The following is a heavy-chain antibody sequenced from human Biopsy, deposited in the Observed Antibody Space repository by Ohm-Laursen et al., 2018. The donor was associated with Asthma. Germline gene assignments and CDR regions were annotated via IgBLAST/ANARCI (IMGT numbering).Heavy chain of an antibody. CDR2: INSIFGTT. CDR3: ARKAGSCISRTCYSLDF. V-gene: IGHV1-69*13. D-gene: IGHD2-2*01. Sequence: SVKVSCKSLGGTFNTYVIGWVRQAPGQGLEWMGGINSIFGTTTYPQKFQDRVTITADDSTSTVYMELGSLRSEDTAVYYCARKAGSCISRTCYSLDFWGQGTLVTVSS. J-gene: IGHJ4*02. CDR1: GGTFNTYV.